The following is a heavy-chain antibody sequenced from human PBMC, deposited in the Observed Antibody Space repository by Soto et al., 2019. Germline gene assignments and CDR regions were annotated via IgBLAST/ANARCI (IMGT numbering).Heavy chain of an antibody. CDR3: ARGIGYCTNGVCFRFDP. Sequence: SETLSLTCTVSGGSVSSGIYYWSWIRHPPGKGLEWIGYIYYSGSTNYNPSLKSRVTISVDTSKNQFSLKLSSVTAADTAVYYCARGIGYCTNGVCFRFDPWGQGTLVTVSS. V-gene: IGHV4-61*01. J-gene: IGHJ5*02. CDR1: GGSVSSGIYY. CDR2: IYYSGST. D-gene: IGHD2-8*01.